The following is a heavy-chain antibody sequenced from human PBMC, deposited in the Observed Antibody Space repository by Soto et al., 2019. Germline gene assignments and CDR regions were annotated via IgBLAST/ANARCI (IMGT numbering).Heavy chain of an antibody. V-gene: IGHV1-24*01. Sequence: QVQLVQSGAEVKKPGASVKVSCKVSGSTLTEVSMHWVRQAPGKGLEWMGGFDPEDGETIYAQKFQGRVTLTEDTSTATAYMELISLRSEDTAVYYCATSAGTTPGGWFDPRGQGTLVTLSS. CDR1: GSTLTEVS. CDR3: ATSAGTTPGGWFDP. D-gene: IGHD6-13*01. J-gene: IGHJ5*02. CDR2: FDPEDGET.